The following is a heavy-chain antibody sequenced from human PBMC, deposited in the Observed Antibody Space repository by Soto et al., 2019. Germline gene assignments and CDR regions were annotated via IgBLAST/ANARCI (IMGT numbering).Heavy chain of an antibody. CDR2: IYWDDDK. V-gene: IGHV2-5*02. CDR3: AHIRVGAIRGGFDY. Sequence: QITLKESGPTLVKPTQTLTLTCTFSGFSLSTSGVGVGWIRQPPGKALEWLALIYWDDDKRYSPSLKSRLTITKDTSKNQVVLTITNMDPVYTATYYCAHIRVGAIRGGFDYWGQGNLVTVSS. J-gene: IGHJ4*02. CDR1: GFSLSTSGVG. D-gene: IGHD1-26*01.